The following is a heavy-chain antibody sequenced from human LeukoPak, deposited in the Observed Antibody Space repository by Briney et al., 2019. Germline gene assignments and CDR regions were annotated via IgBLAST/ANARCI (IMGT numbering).Heavy chain of an antibody. D-gene: IGHD4-17*01. J-gene: IGHJ6*02. CDR2: IIPIFGTA. CDR1: GGTFSSYA. V-gene: IGHV1-69*13. Sequence: ASVKVPCKASGGTFSSYAISWVRQAPGQGLEWMGGIIPIFGTANYAQKFQGRVTITADESTSTAYMELSSLRSEDTAVYYCARDIKGLRDYYGMDVWGQGTTVTVSS. CDR3: ARDIKGLRDYYGMDV.